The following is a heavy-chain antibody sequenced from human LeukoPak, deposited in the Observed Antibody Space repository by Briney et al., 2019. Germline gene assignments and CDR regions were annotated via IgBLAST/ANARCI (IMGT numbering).Heavy chain of an antibody. CDR1: GGSISSYY. J-gene: IGHJ4*02. Sequence: SETLSLTCTVSGGSISSYYWSWIRQPPGKGLEWIGYIYYSGSTNYNPSLKSRVTISVDTSKNQFSLKLSSVTAADTAVYYCARDGGIVGVTPYFDSWGQGILVTVSS. D-gene: IGHD1-26*01. CDR2: IYYSGST. CDR3: ARDGGIVGVTPYFDS. V-gene: IGHV4-59*01.